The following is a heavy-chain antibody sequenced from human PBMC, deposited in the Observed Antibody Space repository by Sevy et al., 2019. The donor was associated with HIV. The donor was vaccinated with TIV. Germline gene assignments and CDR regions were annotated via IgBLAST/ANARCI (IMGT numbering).Heavy chain of an antibody. CDR2: IYPGDSDT. D-gene: IGHD6-6*01. CDR1: GNSFTTYW. CDR3: ARRSTSSELGHALDV. J-gene: IGHJ6*02. Sequence: GASLKISCKGSGNSFTTYWIGWVRQMPGKGLEWMGIIYPGDSDTRYSPSFQGQVTISADKSITTAYLQWSSLKASDTAIYYCARRSTSSELGHALDVWGQGTTVTVSS. V-gene: IGHV5-51*01.